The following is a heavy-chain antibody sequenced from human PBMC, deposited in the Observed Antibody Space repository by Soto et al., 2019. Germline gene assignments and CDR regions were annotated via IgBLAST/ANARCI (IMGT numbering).Heavy chain of an antibody. CDR1: GYTFTSYG. D-gene: IGHD3-22*01. CDR2: ISAHNGNT. CDR3: ARDAIGTYYESSGYYQD. Sequence: ASVKVSCKASGYTFTSYGITWVRQAPGQGLEWMGWISAHNGNTHYAQNLQGRVTMTTHTSTNTAYMELRSLRSDDTAVYYCARDAIGTYYESSGYYQDWGQGTLVTVSS. V-gene: IGHV1-18*04. J-gene: IGHJ4*02.